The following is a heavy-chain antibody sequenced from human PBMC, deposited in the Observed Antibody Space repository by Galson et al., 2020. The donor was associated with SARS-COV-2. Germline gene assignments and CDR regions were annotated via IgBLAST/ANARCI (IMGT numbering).Heavy chain of an antibody. CDR1: GASVTGTTYY. CDR2: IYSSGNA. D-gene: IGHD3-22*01. J-gene: IGHJ4*02. V-gene: IGHV4-61*10. CDR3: SRADYFDSSDDYVSSFDY. Sequence: SETLSLTCTVSGASVTGTTYYWNWIRPPDGKGLEWIGHIYSSGNANYNPSLKSRATISVDTAKSHFSLKLSSVTAADTAVYYCSRADYFDSSDDYVSSFDYWGQGTLVTVTS.